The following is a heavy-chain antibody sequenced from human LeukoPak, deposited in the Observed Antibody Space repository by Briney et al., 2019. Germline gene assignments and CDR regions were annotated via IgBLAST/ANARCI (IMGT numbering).Heavy chain of an antibody. D-gene: IGHD3-22*01. CDR1: GYSFTSYW. V-gene: IGHV5-51*01. J-gene: IGHJ5*02. CDR3: ARHPGYYYDSSGYWFFDP. CDR2: IYPGDSDT. Sequence: GESLEISCKGSGYSFTSYWIGWVRQMPGKGLEWMGIIYPGDSDTRYSPSFQGQVTISADKSISTAYLQWSSLKASDTAMYYCARHPGYYYDSSGYWFFDPWGQGTLVTVSS.